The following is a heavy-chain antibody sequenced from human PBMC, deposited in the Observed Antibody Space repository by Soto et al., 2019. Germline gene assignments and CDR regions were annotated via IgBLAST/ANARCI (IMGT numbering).Heavy chain of an antibody. V-gene: IGHV1-18*01. CDR2: ISAYNGNT. CDR3: AREIMITFGGVIVIQPLDY. CDR1: GYTFTSYG. D-gene: IGHD3-16*02. Sequence: ASVKVSCKASGYTFTSYGISWVRQAPGQGLEWMGWISAYNGNTNYAQKLQGRVTMTTDTSTSTAYMELRSLRSDDTAVYYCAREIMITFGGVIVIQPLDYWGQGTLVTVSS. J-gene: IGHJ4*02.